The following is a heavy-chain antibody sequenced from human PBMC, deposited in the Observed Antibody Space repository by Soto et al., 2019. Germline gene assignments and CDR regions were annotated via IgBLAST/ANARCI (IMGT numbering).Heavy chain of an antibody. CDR2: ISSNGFST. V-gene: IGHV3-64D*06. J-gene: IGHJ4*02. CDR3: VNPRSTMIIPPS. Sequence: SCAACGETFYIFAVHGSRQAPGKGLEYVSGISSNGFSTYYEDSVKGRFTISRDNSKNTLYLQMSSLRPEDTGVYYYVNPRSTMIIPPSWGQGTPVTVSS. D-gene: IGHD3-22*01. CDR1: GETFYIFA.